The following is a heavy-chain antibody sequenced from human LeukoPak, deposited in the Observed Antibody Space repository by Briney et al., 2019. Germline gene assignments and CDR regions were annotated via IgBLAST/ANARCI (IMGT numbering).Heavy chain of an antibody. CDR1: IGSISSSKW. D-gene: IGHD1/OR15-1a*01. CDR2: IYLYGTT. V-gene: IGHV4-4*02. Sequence: SETLSLTCSVSIGSISSSKWWSWVRQSPVKGLEWIGEIYLYGTTNYNPSFTSRVTMSVDRSRNQFSLKLTSVTAANTAVYYCARQKWEQQGRDYYFNGLDVWGPGTTVIVSS. J-gene: IGHJ6*02. CDR3: ARQKWEQQGRDYYFNGLDV.